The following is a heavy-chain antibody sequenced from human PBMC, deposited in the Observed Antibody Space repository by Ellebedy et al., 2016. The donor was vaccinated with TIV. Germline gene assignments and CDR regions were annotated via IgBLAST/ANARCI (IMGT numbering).Heavy chain of an antibody. D-gene: IGHD1-7*01. CDR2: VRNKARSYTT. J-gene: IGHJ5*02. V-gene: IGHV3-72*01. CDR1: GFTFSAHS. Sequence: GESLKISCAASGFTFSAHSIDWVRQAPGKGLEWVGRVRNKARSYTTEYATSVKGRFSISADESNNSVYLQMNRLKIEDTAVYYCARSPPGTAPCDLWGQGTLVTVTS. CDR3: ARSPPGTAPCDL.